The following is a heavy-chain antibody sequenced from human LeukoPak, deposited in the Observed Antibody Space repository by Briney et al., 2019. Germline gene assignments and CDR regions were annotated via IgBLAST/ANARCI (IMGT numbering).Heavy chain of an antibody. CDR2: ISHDGSSI. J-gene: IGHJ4*02. D-gene: IGHD2-21*01. CDR3: SNGDSFYFEY. CDR1: GFTFSSYE. V-gene: IGHV3-30*04. Sequence: QTGGSLRLSCAASGFTFSSYEMNWVRQAPGKGLEWVAVISHDGSSIFYADSVKGRLSISRDNSKNTLYLQMNSLRAEDTAVYYCSNGDSFYFEYWGQGTLLTVSS.